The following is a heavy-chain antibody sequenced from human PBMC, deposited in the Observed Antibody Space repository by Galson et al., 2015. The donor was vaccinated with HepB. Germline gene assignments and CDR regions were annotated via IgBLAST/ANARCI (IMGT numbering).Heavy chain of an antibody. D-gene: IGHD5-18*01. J-gene: IGHJ5*02. CDR3: ARAGYSYGYNWFDP. V-gene: IGHV4-59*01. Sequence: ETLSLTCTVSGGSISSYYWSWIRQPPGKGLEWIGYIYYSGSTNYNPSLKSRVTISVDTSKNQFSLKLSSVTAADTAAYYCARAGYSYGYNWFDPWGQGTLVTVSS. CDR1: GGSISSYY. CDR2: IYYSGST.